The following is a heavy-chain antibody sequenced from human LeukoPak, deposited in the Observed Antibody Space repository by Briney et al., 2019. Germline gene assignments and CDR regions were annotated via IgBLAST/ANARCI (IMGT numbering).Heavy chain of an antibody. CDR2: ISYIGST. J-gene: IGHJ3*02. CDR3: ARDLVTVTKGFDI. D-gene: IGHD4-17*01. V-gene: IGHV4-59*11. Sequence: SETLSLTCAVSADSFSSHYWTWIRQAPGKGLEWIGYISYIGSTNYNPSLKSRDTISIDTSKNQFSLKLSSVTAADTAVYYCARDLVTVTKGFDIWGQGTMVSVSS. CDR1: ADSFSSHY.